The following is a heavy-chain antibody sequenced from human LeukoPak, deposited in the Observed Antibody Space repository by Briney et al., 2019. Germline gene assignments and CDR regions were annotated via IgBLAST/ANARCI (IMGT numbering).Heavy chain of an antibody. V-gene: IGHV1-2*02. CDR1: GYTFTGYY. CDR2: INPNSGGT. Sequence: SVKVSCKASGYTFTGYYMHWVRQAPGQGLEWMGWINPNSGGTNYAQKFQGRVTMTRDTSISTAYMELSRLRSDDTAVYYCARAGDYYSYGMDVWGQGTTVTVSS. D-gene: IGHD7-27*01. CDR3: ARAGDYYSYGMDV. J-gene: IGHJ6*02.